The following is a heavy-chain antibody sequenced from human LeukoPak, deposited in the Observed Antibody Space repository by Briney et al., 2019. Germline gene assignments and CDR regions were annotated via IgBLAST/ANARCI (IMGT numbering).Heavy chain of an antibody. D-gene: IGHD5-12*01. J-gene: IGHJ4*02. CDR2: ISSSSSYT. CDR3: ARDLGSGYSGYVPFDY. CDR1: GFTFSDYY. V-gene: IGHV3-11*06. Sequence: GGSLRLSFAASGFTFSDYYMSWIRQAPGKGLEWVSYISSSSSYTNYADSVKGRFTISRDNAKNSLYLQMNSLRAEDTAVYYCARDLGSGYSGYVPFDYWGQGTLVTVSS.